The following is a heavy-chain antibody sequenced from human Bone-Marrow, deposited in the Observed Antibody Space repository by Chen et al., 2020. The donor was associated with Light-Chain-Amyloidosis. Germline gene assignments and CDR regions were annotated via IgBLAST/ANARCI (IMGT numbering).Heavy chain of an antibody. CDR3: ARDTVVGATQYYFDY. D-gene: IGHD1-26*01. J-gene: IGHJ4*02. Sequence: QVQLVQSGAEVKKPGASVKVSCKASGYTFTGYYMHWVRQAPGQGLEWMRWINPNSGGTNYAQKFQGWVTMTRDTSISTAYMELSRLRSDDTAVYYCARDTVVGATQYYFDYWGQGTLVTVSS. CDR2: INPNSGGT. V-gene: IGHV1-2*04. CDR1: GYTFTGYY.